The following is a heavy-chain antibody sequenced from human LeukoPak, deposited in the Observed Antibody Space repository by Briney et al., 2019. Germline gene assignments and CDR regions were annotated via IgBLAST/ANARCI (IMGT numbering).Heavy chain of an antibody. CDR1: GGTFSSYA. CDR3: ARAEGGFGELLKLNWFDP. D-gene: IGHD3-10*01. J-gene: IGHJ5*02. V-gene: IGHV1-69*13. CDR2: IIPIFGTA. Sequence: SVKVSCKASGGTFSSYAISWVRQAPGQGLEWMGGIIPIFGTANYAQKFQGRVTITADESTSTAYMELSSLRSEDTAAYYCARAEGGFGELLKLNWFDPWGQGTLVTVSS.